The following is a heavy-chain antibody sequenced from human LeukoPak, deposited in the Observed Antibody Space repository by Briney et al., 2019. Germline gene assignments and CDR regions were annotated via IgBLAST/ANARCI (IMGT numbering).Heavy chain of an antibody. CDR2: IYYSGST. J-gene: IGHJ3*02. D-gene: IGHD6-6*01. CDR3: ARVKDAAREYAFDI. CDR1: SGSISNYY. Sequence: SETLSLTCTVSSGSISNYYWSWIRQPPGKGLEWIGYIYYSGSTNYNPSLKSRVTISVDTSKNQFSLKLSSVTAADTAVYYCARVKDAAREYAFDIWGQGTMVTVSS. V-gene: IGHV4-59*01.